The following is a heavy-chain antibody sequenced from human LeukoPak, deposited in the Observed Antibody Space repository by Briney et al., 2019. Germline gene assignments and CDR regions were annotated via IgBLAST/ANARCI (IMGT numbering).Heavy chain of an antibody. CDR2: IYYTGYT. D-gene: IGHD2-15*01. CDR1: GGSISSGAYY. V-gene: IGHV4-31*03. J-gene: IGHJ4*02. CDR3: ARGGRYCSGGSCYPDFDY. Sequence: PSQTLSLTCTVSGGSISSGAYYWSWIRQHPGKGLEWIGYIYYTGYTYYNPSLKSRLTMLVDTSKNQFSLKLRSVTAADTAVYYCARGGRYCSGGSCYPDFDYWGQGTLVTVSS.